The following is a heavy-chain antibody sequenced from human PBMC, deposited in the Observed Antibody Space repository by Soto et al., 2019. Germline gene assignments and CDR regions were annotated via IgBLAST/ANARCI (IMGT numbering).Heavy chain of an antibody. J-gene: IGHJ4*02. D-gene: IGHD2-2*01. V-gene: IGHV1-69*13. CDR2: IIPIFGTA. CDR3: HVPSFNGSDY. Sequence: GASVKVSCKASGGTFSSYAISWVRQAPGQGLEWMGGIIPIFGTANYAQKFQGRVTITADESTSTAYMELSSLRSEDTAVYYCHVPSFNGSDYWGQGTLVTVSS. CDR1: GGTFSSYA.